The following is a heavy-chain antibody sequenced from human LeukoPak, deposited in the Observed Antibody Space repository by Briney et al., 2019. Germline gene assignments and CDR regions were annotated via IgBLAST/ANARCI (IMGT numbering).Heavy chain of an antibody. Sequence: SQTLSLTCAVYGGSFSGYYWSWIRQPPGKGLEWIGEINHSGSTNYNPSLKSRVTISVDTSKNQFSLKLSSVTAADTAVYYCARRLAKYGDYYFDYWGQGTLVTVSS. CDR1: GGSFSGYY. J-gene: IGHJ4*02. CDR3: ARRLAKYGDYYFDY. V-gene: IGHV4-34*01. CDR2: INHSGST. D-gene: IGHD4-17*01.